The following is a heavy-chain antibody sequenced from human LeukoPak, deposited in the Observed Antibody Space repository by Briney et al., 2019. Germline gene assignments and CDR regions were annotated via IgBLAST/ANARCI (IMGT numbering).Heavy chain of an antibody. CDR1: GFTFSSYA. CDR3: ARAQDRGAITMVRGVIPPDY. D-gene: IGHD3-10*01. J-gene: IGHJ4*02. Sequence: PGGSLRLSCAASGFTFSSYAMHWVRQAPGKGLEWVAVISYDGSNKYYADSVKGRFTISRDNSKNTLYLQMNSLRAEDTAVYYCARAQDRGAITMVRGVIPPDYWGQGTLVTVSS. CDR2: ISYDGSNK. V-gene: IGHV3-30*04.